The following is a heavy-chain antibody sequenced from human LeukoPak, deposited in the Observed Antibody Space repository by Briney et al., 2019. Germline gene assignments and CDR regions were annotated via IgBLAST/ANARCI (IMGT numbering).Heavy chain of an antibody. J-gene: IGHJ5*02. Sequence: SQTLSLTCAISGDSVSSNSAAWNWIRQSPSRGLEWLGRTYYRSKWYNDYAVSVKSRITINPDTSKNQFSLQLNSVTPEDTAVYYCARSPIPGPTQFDPTYFDPWGQGTLVTVSS. CDR1: GDSVSSNSAA. D-gene: IGHD3-10*01. CDR2: TYYRSKWYN. V-gene: IGHV6-1*01. CDR3: ARSPIPGPTQFDPTYFDP.